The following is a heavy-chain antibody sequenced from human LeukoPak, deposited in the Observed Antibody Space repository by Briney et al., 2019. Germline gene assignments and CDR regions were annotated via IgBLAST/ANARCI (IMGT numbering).Heavy chain of an antibody. CDR3: ATKTGDLNYYYYYMDV. CDR1: GGTFSSYA. D-gene: IGHD1-1*01. J-gene: IGHJ6*03. CDR2: IIPIFGTA. V-gene: IGHV1-69*05. Sequence: SVKVSCKASGGTFSSYAISWVRQAPGQGLEWMGRIIPIFGTANYAQKFQGRVTITTDESTSTAYMELSSLRSDDTAVYYCATKTGDLNYYYYYMDVWGKGTTVTVSS.